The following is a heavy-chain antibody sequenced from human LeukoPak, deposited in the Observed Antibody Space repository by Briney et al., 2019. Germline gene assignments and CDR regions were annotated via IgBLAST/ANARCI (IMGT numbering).Heavy chain of an antibody. CDR1: GGSFSGYY. V-gene: IGHV4-34*01. Sequence: PSETLSLTCAVYGGSFSGYYWSWIHQPPGKGLEWIGEINHSGSTNYNPSLKSRVTISVDTSKNQFSLKLSSVTAADTAVYYCARGRTKSRYYYYYGMDVWGQGTTVTVSS. J-gene: IGHJ6*02. D-gene: IGHD1-14*01. CDR2: INHSGST. CDR3: ARGRTKSRYYYYYGMDV.